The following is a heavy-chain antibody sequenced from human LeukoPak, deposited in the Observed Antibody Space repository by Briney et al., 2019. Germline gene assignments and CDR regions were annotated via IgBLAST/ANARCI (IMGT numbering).Heavy chain of an antibody. CDR1: GYSISSGYY. CDR2: IYHSGST. J-gene: IGHJ4*02. CDR3: AAYCGSTSCYSRFDY. D-gene: IGHD2-2*01. Sequence: SETLSLTCTVSGYSISSGYYWGWIRQPPGKGLEWIGSIYHSGSTYYNPSLKSRVTISVDTSKNQFSLKLSSVTAADTAVYYCAAYCGSTSCYSRFDYWGQGTLVTVSS. V-gene: IGHV4-38-2*02.